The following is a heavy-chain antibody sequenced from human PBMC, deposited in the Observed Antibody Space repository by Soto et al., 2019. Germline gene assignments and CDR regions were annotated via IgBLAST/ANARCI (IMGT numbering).Heavy chain of an antibody. J-gene: IGHJ4*02. CDR3: AKTGRDYGDSPNDY. D-gene: IGHD4-17*01. CDR2: ISYDGSNK. Sequence: QVQLVESEGGVVQPGRSLRLSCAASGFGFSYYAMHWVRRAPGKGLEWVALISYDGSNKFYADSVKGRFTISRDNSKNTLYLQMNGLRTEDTAVYYCAKTGRDYGDSPNDYWGRGTLVTVSS. CDR1: GFGFSYYA. V-gene: IGHV3-30*18.